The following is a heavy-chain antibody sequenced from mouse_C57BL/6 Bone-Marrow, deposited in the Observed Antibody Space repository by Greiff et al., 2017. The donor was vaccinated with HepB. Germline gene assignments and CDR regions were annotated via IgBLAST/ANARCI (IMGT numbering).Heavy chain of an antibody. CDR3: TRRGWLLLFDY. V-gene: IGHV1-15*01. CDR2: IDPETGGT. D-gene: IGHD2-3*01. CDR1: GYTFTDDE. J-gene: IGHJ2*01. Sequence: VKLMESGAELVRPGASVTLSCKASGYTFTDDEMHWVKQTPVHGLEWIGAIDPETGGTAYNQKFKGKAILTADKSSSTAYRELRSLTSEDSAVYYCTRRGWLLLFDYWGQGTTLTVSS.